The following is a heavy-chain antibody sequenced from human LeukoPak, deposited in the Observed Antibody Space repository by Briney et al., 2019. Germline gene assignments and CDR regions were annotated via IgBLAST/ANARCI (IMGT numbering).Heavy chain of an antibody. CDR1: GDSVSSNSAA. V-gene: IGHV6-1*01. CDR3: ARDRRDYGDPDAFDI. CDR2: TYYRSKWYN. D-gene: IGHD4-17*01. Sequence: SQTLSLTCAISGDSVSSNSAAWNWIRQSPSGGLGWLGRTYYRSKWYNDYAVSVKSRITINPDTSKNQFSLQLNSVSPEDTAVYYCARDRRDYGDPDAFDIWGQGTMVTVSS. J-gene: IGHJ3*02.